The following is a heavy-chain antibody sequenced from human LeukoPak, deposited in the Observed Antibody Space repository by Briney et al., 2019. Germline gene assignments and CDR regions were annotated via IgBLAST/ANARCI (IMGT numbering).Heavy chain of an antibody. V-gene: IGHV4-34*01. D-gene: IGHD6-6*01. J-gene: IGHJ6*03. CDR2: INHSGST. CDR1: GGSFSGYY. CDR3: AKGKALAARGSGYYYYMDV. Sequence: SETLSLTCAVYGGSFSGYYWSWIRQPPGKGLEWIGEINHSGSTNYNPSLKSRVTISVDTSKNQFSLKLSSVTAADTAVYYCAKGKALAARGSGYYYYMDVWGKGTTVTVSS.